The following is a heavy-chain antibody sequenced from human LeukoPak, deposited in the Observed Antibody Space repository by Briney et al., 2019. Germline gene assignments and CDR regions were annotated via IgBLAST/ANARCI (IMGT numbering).Heavy chain of an antibody. J-gene: IGHJ4*02. V-gene: IGHV4-59*08. CDR1: GGSISSYY. CDR3: AGIAVAGKGVFDY. D-gene: IGHD6-19*01. Sequence: SETLSLTCTVSGGSISSYYWSWIRQPAGKGLEWIGYIYYSGSTNYNPTLKSRVTISVDTSKNQFSLKLSSVTAADTAVYYCAGIAVAGKGVFDYWGQGTLVTVSS. CDR2: IYYSGST.